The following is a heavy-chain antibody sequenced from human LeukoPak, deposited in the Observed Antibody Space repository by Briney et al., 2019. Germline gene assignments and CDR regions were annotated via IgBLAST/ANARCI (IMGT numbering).Heavy chain of an antibody. CDR1: GGSFSGYY. J-gene: IGHJ4*02. V-gene: IGHV4-34*01. CDR2: INHSGST. CDR3: ARGPYCGGDCSAYYFDY. D-gene: IGHD2-21*02. Sequence: SETLSLTCAVYGGSFSGYYWSWIRQPPGKGLEWIGEINHSGSTNYNPSLKSRVTISVDTSKNQFSLKLSSATAADTAVYYCARGPYCGGDCSAYYFDYWGQGTLVTVSS.